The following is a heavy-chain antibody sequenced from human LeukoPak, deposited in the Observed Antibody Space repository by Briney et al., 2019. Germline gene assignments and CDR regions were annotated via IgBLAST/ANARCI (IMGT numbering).Heavy chain of an antibody. CDR1: GFTFSSYG. J-gene: IGHJ4*02. CDR3: ARDAGTSYSSGWYPDY. D-gene: IGHD6-19*01. CDR2: IWYDGSNK. Sequence: PGGSLRLSCAASGFTFSSYGMHWVRQAPGKGPEWVAVIWYDGSNKYYADSVKGRFTTSRDNSKNTLYLQMNSLRAEDTAVYYCARDAGTSYSSGWYPDYWGQGTLVTVSS. V-gene: IGHV3-33*01.